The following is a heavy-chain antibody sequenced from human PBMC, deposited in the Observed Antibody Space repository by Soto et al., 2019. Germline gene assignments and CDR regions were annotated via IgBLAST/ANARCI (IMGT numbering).Heavy chain of an antibody. Sequence: GGSLRLSCAASGFTFSSYAMSWVRQAPGKGLEWVSAISGSGGSTYSADSVKGRFTISRDNSKNTLYLQMNSLRAEDTAVYYCAKDSPRPYCSGGSCYRPTPFGGMDVWGQGTTVTVSS. V-gene: IGHV3-23*01. CDR3: AKDSPRPYCSGGSCYRPTPFGGMDV. D-gene: IGHD2-15*01. CDR2: ISGSGGST. J-gene: IGHJ6*02. CDR1: GFTFSSYA.